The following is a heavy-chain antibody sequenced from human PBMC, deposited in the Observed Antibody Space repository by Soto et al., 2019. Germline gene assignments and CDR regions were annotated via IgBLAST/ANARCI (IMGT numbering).Heavy chain of an antibody. CDR2: IIPIFGTA. CDR1: GGTFSSYA. V-gene: IGHV1-69*12. J-gene: IGHJ6*02. D-gene: IGHD3-22*01. Sequence: QVQLVQSGAEVKKPGSSVKVSCKASGGTFSSYAISWVRQAPGQGLEWMGGIIPIFGTANYAQKFQGRVTITADESTSTAYMELSSLRSEDTAVYYCATGGYYYDSSGYYPNYGMDVWGQGTTVTVSS. CDR3: ATGGYYYDSSGYYPNYGMDV.